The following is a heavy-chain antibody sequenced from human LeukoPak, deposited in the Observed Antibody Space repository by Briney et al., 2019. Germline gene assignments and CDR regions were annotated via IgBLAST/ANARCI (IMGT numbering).Heavy chain of an antibody. CDR2: ISWDGGST. CDR3: AKDYYGSSGYYEEGLLDY. D-gene: IGHD3-22*01. V-gene: IGHV3-43*01. Sequence: GGSLRLSCAASGFTFDDYTMHWVRQAPGKGLEWVSLISWDGGSTYYADSVKGRFTISRDNSKNSLYLQMNSLRTEDTALYYCAKDYYGSSGYYEEGLLDYWGQGTLVTVSS. J-gene: IGHJ4*02. CDR1: GFTFDDYT.